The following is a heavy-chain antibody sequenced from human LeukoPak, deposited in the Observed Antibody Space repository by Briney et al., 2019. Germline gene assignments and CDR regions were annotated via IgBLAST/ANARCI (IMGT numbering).Heavy chain of an antibody. CDR2: IYYTGTT. CDR3: ARRAVVPAAVSYFDN. CDR1: RGSITNSSCY. V-gene: IGHV4-39*01. D-gene: IGHD2-2*01. J-gene: IGHJ4*02. Sequence: PSETLSLTYAVFRGSITNSSCYWGWIRQPPGRGLERIGGIYYTGTTYYSPSLNSRITISMDTSKNQFSLRLASVTAADTALYYCARRAVVPAAVSYFDNWGQGTLVTVSS.